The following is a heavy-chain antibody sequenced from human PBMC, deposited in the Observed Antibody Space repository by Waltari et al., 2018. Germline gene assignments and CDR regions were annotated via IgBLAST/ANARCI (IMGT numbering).Heavy chain of an antibody. CDR1: GGSISSDSYY. J-gene: IGHJ5*02. CDR3: ARLSYHIVTGYGWFDP. D-gene: IGHD3-9*01. V-gene: IGHV4-39*01. CDR2: ISYSGST. Sequence: QLQLQESGPGLVKPSETLSLTCTVSGGSISSDSYYWGRIRQPPGKGLEWIGIISYSGSTYYNPSLKSRVTISVDTSKNQFSLKLSSVTAADTAVYYCARLSYHIVTGYGWFDPWGLGTLVTVSS.